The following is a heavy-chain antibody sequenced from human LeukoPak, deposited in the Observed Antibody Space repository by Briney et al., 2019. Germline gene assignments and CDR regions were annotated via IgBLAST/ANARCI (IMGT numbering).Heavy chain of an antibody. CDR1: GGSFSGYY. J-gene: IGHJ6*03. Sequence: PSETLSLTCAVYGGSFSGYYWSWIRQPPGKGLEWIGEINHSGSTNYNPSLKSRVTISVDTSKNQFSLKLSSVTAADTAVYYCAREKNWGFYYYYYMDVWGKGTTVTVSS. V-gene: IGHV4-34*01. CDR2: INHSGST. CDR3: AREKNWGFYYYYYMDV. D-gene: IGHD7-27*01.